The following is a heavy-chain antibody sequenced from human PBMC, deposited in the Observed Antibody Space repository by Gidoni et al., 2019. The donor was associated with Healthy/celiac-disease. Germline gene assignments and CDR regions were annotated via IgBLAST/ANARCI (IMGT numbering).Heavy chain of an antibody. V-gene: IGHV3-23*01. CDR3: AKDLGYGDPWGIARKNWYFDL. CDR2: ISGSGGST. CDR1: GFTFSSYA. D-gene: IGHD6-13*01. J-gene: IGHJ2*01. Sequence: EVQLLESGGGLVQPGGSLRLSCAASGFTFSSYAMSWVRQAPGKGLEWVSAISGSGGSTYYADSVKGRFTISRDNSKNTLYLQMNSLRAEDTAVYYCAKDLGYGDPWGIARKNWYFDLWGRGTLVTVSS.